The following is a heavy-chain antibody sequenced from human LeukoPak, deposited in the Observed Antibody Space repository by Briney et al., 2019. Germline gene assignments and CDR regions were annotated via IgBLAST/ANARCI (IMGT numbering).Heavy chain of an antibody. Sequence: PSETLSLTCTVSGGSISSGGYYWSWIRQHPGKGLEWIGYIYYSGSTYYNPSLKSRVTISVDTSKNQFSLKLSSVTAADAAVYYCARDQRGNRYFDYWGQGTLVTVSS. J-gene: IGHJ4*02. D-gene: IGHD4-23*01. CDR3: ARDQRGNRYFDY. V-gene: IGHV4-31*03. CDR2: IYYSGST. CDR1: GGSISSGGYY.